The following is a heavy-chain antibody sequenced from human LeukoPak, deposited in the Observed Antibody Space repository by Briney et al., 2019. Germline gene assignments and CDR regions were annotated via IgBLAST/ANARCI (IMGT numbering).Heavy chain of an antibody. V-gene: IGHV4-34*01. D-gene: IGHD6-6*01. CDR2: MNDRGTT. CDR3: ARHGFEYLVDTNMHYYYMDV. J-gene: IGHJ6*03. Sequence: SETLSLSCTVSGGSFSGYYWTWICQLPGKGLEWIGEMNDRGTTNRNPSLRSRVTMSVDPSQKQFSLTLNSVTAADTAVYFCARHGFEYLVDTNMHYYYMDVWGKGTTVTVSS. CDR1: GGSFSGYY.